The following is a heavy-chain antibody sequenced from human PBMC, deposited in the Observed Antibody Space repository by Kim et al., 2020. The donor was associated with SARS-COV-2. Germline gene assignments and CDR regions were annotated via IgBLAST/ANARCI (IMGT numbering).Heavy chain of an antibody. CDR2: ISGSGGST. Sequence: GGSLRLSCAASGFTFSSYAMSWVRQAPGKGLEWVSAISGSGGSTYYADSVKGRFTISRDNSKNTLYLQMNSLRAEDTAVYYCAKDRSSPSYYDSSGQLIPPLYAFDIWGQGTMVTVSS. CDR3: AKDRSSPSYYDSSGQLIPPLYAFDI. J-gene: IGHJ3*02. CDR1: GFTFSSYA. D-gene: IGHD3-22*01. V-gene: IGHV3-23*01.